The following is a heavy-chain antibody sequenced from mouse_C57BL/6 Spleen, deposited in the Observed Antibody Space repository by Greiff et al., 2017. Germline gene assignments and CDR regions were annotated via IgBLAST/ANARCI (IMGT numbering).Heavy chain of an antibody. V-gene: IGHV14-1*01. D-gene: IGHD1-1*01. CDR3: TLYGSSHYYAMDY. CDR1: GFNIKDYY. CDR2: IDPEDGDT. J-gene: IGHJ4*01. Sequence: EVKLMESGAELVRPGASVKLSCTASGFNIKDYYMHWVKQRPEQGLEWIGRIDPEDGDTEYAPKFQGKATMTADTSSNTAYLQLSSLTSEDTAVYYCTLYGSSHYYAMDYWGQGTSVTVSS.